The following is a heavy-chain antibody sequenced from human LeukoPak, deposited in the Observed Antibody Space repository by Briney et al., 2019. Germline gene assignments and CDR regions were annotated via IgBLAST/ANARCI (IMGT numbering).Heavy chain of an antibody. CDR2: INPNSGGT. J-gene: IGHJ4*02. V-gene: IGHV1-2*02. D-gene: IGHD1-26*01. CDR1: GYTFTGYY. CDR3: ARAAGRGSYRY. Sequence: ASVKVSCKASGYTFTGYYMHWVRQAPGQGLEWVGWINPNSGGTNYAQKFQGRVTMTRDTSISTHYMELRSLRSDDTAVYDCARAAGRGSYRYWGQGTLVTVSS.